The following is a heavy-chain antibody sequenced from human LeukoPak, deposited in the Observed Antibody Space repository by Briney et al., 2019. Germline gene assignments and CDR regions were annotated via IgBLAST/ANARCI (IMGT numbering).Heavy chain of an antibody. Sequence: GGSLRLSCAASGFNFSSDAMSWVRQAPGKGLEWVSAISGSGGSTNYAPSVKGRFTISRDNSKHTLYLQMNSLRAEDVAVYYCAKTLFYDRGHETFQHWGQGTLVTVSS. CDR3: AKTLFYDRGHETFQH. V-gene: IGHV3-23*01. CDR2: ISGSGGST. CDR1: GFNFSSDA. J-gene: IGHJ1*01. D-gene: IGHD2/OR15-2a*01.